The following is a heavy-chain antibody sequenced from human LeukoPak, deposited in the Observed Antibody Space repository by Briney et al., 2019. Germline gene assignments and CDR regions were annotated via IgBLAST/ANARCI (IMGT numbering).Heavy chain of an antibody. Sequence: GGSLRLSCAASGFTFSNYLMSWVRQAPGKGLEWVANIKDFGSEKYYVDSVKGRFTISRDNAKNSLYLQMNSLRAEDTALYYCVRTRVVVTAYFDYWGQGTLVTVSS. CDR3: VRTRVVVTAYFDY. J-gene: IGHJ4*02. D-gene: IGHD2-21*02. V-gene: IGHV3-7*01. CDR1: GFTFSNYL. CDR2: IKDFGSEK.